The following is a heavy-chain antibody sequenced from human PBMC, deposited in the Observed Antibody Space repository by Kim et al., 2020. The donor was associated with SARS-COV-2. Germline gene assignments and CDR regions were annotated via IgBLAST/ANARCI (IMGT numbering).Heavy chain of an antibody. CDR3: AKDLNLGFDF. J-gene: IGHJ4*02. CDR1: SFTFGHFA. V-gene: IGHV3-23*01. CDR2: ISDSGDST. Sequence: GGSLRLSCAASSFTFGHFAMNWVRQAPGKGLEWISTISDSGDSTYYADSVKGRFTISRDNSKNNLFLQMNSPRADDTAMDYCAKDLNLGFDFWGQGTLVT. D-gene: IGHD7-27*01.